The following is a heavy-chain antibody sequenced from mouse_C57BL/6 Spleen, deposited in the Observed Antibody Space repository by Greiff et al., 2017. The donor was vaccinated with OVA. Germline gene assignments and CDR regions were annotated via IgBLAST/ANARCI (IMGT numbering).Heavy chain of an antibody. CDR2: INPSTGGT. D-gene: IGHD2-1*01. CDR3: ARRYGNYNDYAMDY. CDR1: GYSFTGYY. Sequence: VQLQQSGPELVKPGASVKISCKASGYSFTGYYMNWVKQSPEKSLEWIGEINPSTGGTTYNQKFKAKATLTVDKSSSTAYMQLKSLTSEDSAVYDCARRYGNYNDYAMDYWGQGTSVTVSS. V-gene: IGHV1-42*01. J-gene: IGHJ4*01.